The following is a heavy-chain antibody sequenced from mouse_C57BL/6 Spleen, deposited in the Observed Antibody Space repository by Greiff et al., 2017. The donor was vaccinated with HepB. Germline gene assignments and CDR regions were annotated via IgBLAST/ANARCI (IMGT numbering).Heavy chain of an antibody. CDR3: ASIYGSSRRYFDV. Sequence: VMLVESGAELMKPGASVKLSCKATGYTFTGYWIEWVKQRPGHGLEWIGEILPGSGSTNYNEKFKGKATFTADTSSNTAYMQLSSLTTEDSAIYYCASIYGSSRRYFDVWGTGTTVTVAS. CDR2: ILPGSGST. J-gene: IGHJ1*03. D-gene: IGHD1-1*01. V-gene: IGHV1-9*01. CDR1: GYTFTGYW.